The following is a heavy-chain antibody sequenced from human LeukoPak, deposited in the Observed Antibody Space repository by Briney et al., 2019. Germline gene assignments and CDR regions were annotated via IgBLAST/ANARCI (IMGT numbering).Heavy chain of an antibody. V-gene: IGHV3-23*01. J-gene: IGHJ4*02. CDR1: VFTLSTYS. D-gene: IGHD6-6*01. CDR2: LSGSGGTT. CDR3: ARRDSTNVGSSSDY. Sequence: QSGGSLRLSCAASVFTLSTYSMRWVRQGLRKGLEWVSALSGSGGTTYYADSVKGRFTISRDNSKNTLYLQMNSLRAEDTAVYYCARRDSTNVGSSSDYWGQGTLVTVSS.